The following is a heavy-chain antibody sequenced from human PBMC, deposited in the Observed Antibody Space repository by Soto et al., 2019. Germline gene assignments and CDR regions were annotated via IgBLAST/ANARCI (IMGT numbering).Heavy chain of an antibody. Sequence: GGSLRLSCSASKFTFSTYAMTWVRQAPGKGPEWVSDISGSGDNTYYADSVKGRFTISRDNSKSTLYLQMNRLRAEDTAVYYCAXDMVHCTGTRCARYFEKWGRGTLVTVSS. D-gene: IGHD2-8*02. CDR2: ISGSGDNT. CDR1: KFTFSTYA. CDR3: AXDMVHCTGTRCARYFEK. J-gene: IGHJ4*02. V-gene: IGHV3-23*01.